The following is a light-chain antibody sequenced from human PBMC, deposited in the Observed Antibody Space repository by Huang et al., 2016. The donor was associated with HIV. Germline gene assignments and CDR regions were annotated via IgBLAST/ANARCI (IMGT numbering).Light chain of an antibody. V-gene: IGKV3D-20*01. Sequence: EIVLTQTPATLSLSPGERVTLSCGASQSVTGNHLDWYQKKFGLAPRLLIYAASSRATDIPDRFSGSGSGTDFTLTISRLEPEDFAVYYCQQYGSTPLTFGGGTKVEIK. J-gene: IGKJ4*01. CDR3: QQYGSTPLT. CDR1: QSVTGNH. CDR2: AAS.